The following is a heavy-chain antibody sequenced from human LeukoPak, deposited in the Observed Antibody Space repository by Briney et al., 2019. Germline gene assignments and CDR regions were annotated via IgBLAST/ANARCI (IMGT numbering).Heavy chain of an antibody. J-gene: IGHJ4*02. V-gene: IGHV4-38-2*02. CDR2: IYYTGNI. CDR1: GYSISNAYY. Sequence: SETLSLTCSVSGYSISNAYYWGWIRQPPGMGLEWIGSIYYTGNIYYNASLKSQVSISIDTSKNQFSLKLTSVTAADTALYYCARQTGSGLFILPGGQGTLVTVSS. CDR3: ARQTGSGLFILP. D-gene: IGHD3/OR15-3a*01.